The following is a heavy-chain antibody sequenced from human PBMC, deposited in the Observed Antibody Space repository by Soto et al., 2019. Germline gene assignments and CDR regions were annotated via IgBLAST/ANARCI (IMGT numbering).Heavy chain of an antibody. Sequence: QVQLQESGPGLVKPSQTMTLTCTVSGGSISSGSFYWSWIRQHPGKCLEWIGHINDSGSSYYNPSLESRVTISVDTSKNQFSLKLSAVTAADTAVYFCARTTFYDLFTAYYSLFDYWGQGTLVTVSS. J-gene: IGHJ4*02. V-gene: IGHV4-31*03. D-gene: IGHD3-9*01. CDR1: GGSISSGSFY. CDR3: ARTTFYDLFTAYYSLFDY. CDR2: INDSGSS.